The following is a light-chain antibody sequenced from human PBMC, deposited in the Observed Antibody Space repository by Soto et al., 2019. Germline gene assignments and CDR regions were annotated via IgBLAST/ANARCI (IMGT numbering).Light chain of an antibody. J-gene: IGKJ2*01. CDR2: GAS. Sequence: EILLTQSPGTLSLSPGERATLSCRASQSGTSNYLAWYQQKPGQAPRLLIYGASSRATSIPDRFSGSGSGTDFTLTISRLEPEDFAVYYCQQYGASPTTFGQGTKLEI. V-gene: IGKV3-20*01. CDR3: QQYGASPTT. CDR1: QSGTSNY.